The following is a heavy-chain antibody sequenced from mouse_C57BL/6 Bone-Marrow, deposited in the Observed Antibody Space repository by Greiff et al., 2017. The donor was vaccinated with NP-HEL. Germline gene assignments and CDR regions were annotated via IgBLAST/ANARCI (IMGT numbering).Heavy chain of an antibody. V-gene: IGHV1-55*01. Sequence: QVQLQQPGAELVKPGASVKMSCKASGYTFTSYWITWVKQRPGQGLEWIGDIYPGSGSTNYNEKFKSKATLTVDTSSSPAYLQLSSLTYEDAAVYYCSRCLQYWYFDVWGTGTTVTVAS. J-gene: IGHJ1*03. CDR3: SRCLQYWYFDV. CDR1: GYTFTSYW. CDR2: IYPGSGST.